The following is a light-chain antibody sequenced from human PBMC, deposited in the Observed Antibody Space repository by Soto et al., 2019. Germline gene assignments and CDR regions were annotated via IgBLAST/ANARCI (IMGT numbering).Light chain of an antibody. V-gene: IGKV4-1*01. J-gene: IGKJ2*01. CDR2: WAS. Sequence: DIVMTQSPDSLAVSLGERATINCKSSQSVLYSSNNKNYLAWYQQKPGQPPKLLIYWASTRESGVPDRFSSSWSRADFTLTIRSLQAEDVAVYYCQQYHSSPYTFGQGTKLEIK. CDR3: QQYHSSPYT. CDR1: QSVLYSSNNKNY.